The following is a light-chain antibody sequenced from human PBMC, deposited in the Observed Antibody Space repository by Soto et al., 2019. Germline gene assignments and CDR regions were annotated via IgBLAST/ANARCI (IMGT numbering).Light chain of an antibody. J-gene: IGLJ1*01. CDR2: DVS. CDR3: SSYAGSNNYV. CDR1: SSDVGGYNY. V-gene: IGLV2-8*01. Sequence: QSALTQPPSASGSPGQSVTISCTGTSSDVGGYNYVSWYQHHPCKAPKLMIYDVSKRPSGVPDRFSGSKSGNTASLTVSGLQAEDEADYYCSSYAGSNNYVFGTGTKVTVL.